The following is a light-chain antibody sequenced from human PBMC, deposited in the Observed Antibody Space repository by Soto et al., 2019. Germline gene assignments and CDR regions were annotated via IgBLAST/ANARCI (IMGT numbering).Light chain of an antibody. J-gene: IGKJ1*01. CDR1: QSVLYSSNNKNY. CDR2: WAS. CDR3: QQYYTTPRT. Sequence: DIVMTQSPDSLAVSLGERSTINCKSSQSVLYSSNNKNYLAWYQQKQGQPPKLLIYWASTPESGVPDRFSGSGSGRDFSLTTSSVQAEGVADYYCQQYYTTPRTFGQGNKVEVK. V-gene: IGKV4-1*01.